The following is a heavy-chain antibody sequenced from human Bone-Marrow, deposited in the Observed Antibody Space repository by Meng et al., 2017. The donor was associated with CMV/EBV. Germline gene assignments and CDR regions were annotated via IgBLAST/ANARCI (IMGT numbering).Heavy chain of an antibody. J-gene: IGHJ4*01. D-gene: IGHD3-10*01. V-gene: IGHV3-21*01. CDR3: ATSPSMVRGVTRD. Sequence: GESLKISCAASGFTFSSYSMNWVRQAPGKGLEWVSSISSSSSYIYYADSVKGRFTISRDNAKNSLYLQMNNLRAEDTAVYYCATSPSMVRGVTRDWGLGTLVTVSS. CDR1: GFTFSSYS. CDR2: ISSSSSYI.